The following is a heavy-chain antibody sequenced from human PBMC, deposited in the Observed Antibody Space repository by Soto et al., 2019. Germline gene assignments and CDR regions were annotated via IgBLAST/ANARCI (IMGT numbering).Heavy chain of an antibody. CDR1: GLSCSSYT. V-gene: IGHV3-30-3*01. CDR2: ISWREIIT. D-gene: IGHD3-22*01. Sequence: GGYLRLSCAASGLSCSSYTMHWVSQAPGKGLEWVPVISWREIITYNAHPMKGRFTISRDNPKSSLYLLMNSLRPEDTAVYYCASPQYDRSGYFASWGQGTLV. CDR3: ASPQYDRSGYFAS. J-gene: IGHJ4*02.